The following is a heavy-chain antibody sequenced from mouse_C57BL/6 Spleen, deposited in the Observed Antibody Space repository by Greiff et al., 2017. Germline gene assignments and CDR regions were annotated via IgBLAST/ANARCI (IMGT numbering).Heavy chain of an antibody. CDR2: INPNYGTT. J-gene: IGHJ1*03. CDR1: GYSFTDYN. Sequence: EVQLQQSGPELVKPGASVKLSCKASGYSFTDYNMNWVKQSNGQSLEWIGVINPNYGTTSYNQKFKGKATLTVDQSSITAYMQLNSLTSEDSAVYCCARCYSCGSSYSWYFDVWGTGTTVTVSS. CDR3: ARCYSCGSSYSWYFDV. D-gene: IGHD1-1*01. V-gene: IGHV1-39*01.